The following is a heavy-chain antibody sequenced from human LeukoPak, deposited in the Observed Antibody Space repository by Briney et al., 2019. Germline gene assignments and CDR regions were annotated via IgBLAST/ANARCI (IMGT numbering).Heavy chain of an antibody. J-gene: IGHJ4*02. CDR2: IYYSGST. CDR3: ARPEGYCSSTSCYENYFDY. CDR1: GGSISSYY. D-gene: IGHD2-2*01. V-gene: IGHV4-59*08. Sequence: SETLSLTCTVSGGSISSYYWSWIRQPPGKGLEWIGYIYYSGSTYYNPSLRSRVTISVDTSKNQFSLKLSSVTAADTAVYYCARPEGYCSSTSCYENYFDYWGQGTLVTVSS.